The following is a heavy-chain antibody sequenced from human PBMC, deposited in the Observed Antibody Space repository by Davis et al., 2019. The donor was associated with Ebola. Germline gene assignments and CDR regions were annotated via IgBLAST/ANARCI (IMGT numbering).Heavy chain of an antibody. CDR1: GYTFTSYG. J-gene: IGHJ5*02. CDR3: ARSFSSTFVGWFDP. D-gene: IGHD6-13*01. V-gene: IGHV1-18*04. Sequence: ASVKVSCKASGYTFTSYGISWVRQAPGQGLEWMGWISAYNGNTNYAQKLQGRVTMTTETSTSTAYMELRSLRSDDTAVYYCARSFSSTFVGWFDPWGQGTLVTVSS. CDR2: ISAYNGNT.